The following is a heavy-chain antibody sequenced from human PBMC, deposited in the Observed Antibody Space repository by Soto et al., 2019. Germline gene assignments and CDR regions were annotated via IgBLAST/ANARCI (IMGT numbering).Heavy chain of an antibody. CDR1: GGSISSYY. V-gene: IGHV4-59*01. J-gene: IGHJ6*03. Sequence: SETLSLTCTVSGGSISSYYWSWIRQPPGKGLEWIGYIYYSGSTNYNPSLKSRVTISVDTSKNQFSLKLGSVTAADTAVYYCARVVTMVRGVMLGYYYMDVWGKGTTVTVSS. CDR3: ARVVTMVRGVMLGYYYMDV. CDR2: IYYSGST. D-gene: IGHD3-10*01.